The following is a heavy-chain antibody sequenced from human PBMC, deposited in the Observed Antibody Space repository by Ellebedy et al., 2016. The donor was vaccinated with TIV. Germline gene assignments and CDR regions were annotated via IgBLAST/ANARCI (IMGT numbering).Heavy chain of an antibody. CDR1: GFTFSSYA. V-gene: IGHV3-23*01. Sequence: GGSLRLSCAASGFTFSSYAMSWVRKAQGKGLEWVSVISGSVGSTEYANSVKGRFTISRDTSKNTLYLQMNSLRAEDTAVYYCAKSHDSSGYHYVGAFDIWGQGTMVTASS. CDR3: AKSHDSSGYHYVGAFDI. D-gene: IGHD3-22*01. J-gene: IGHJ3*02. CDR2: ISGSVGST.